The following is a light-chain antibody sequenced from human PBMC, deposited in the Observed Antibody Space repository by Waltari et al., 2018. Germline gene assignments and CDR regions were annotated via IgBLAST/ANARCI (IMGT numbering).Light chain of an antibody. CDR2: DVR. J-gene: IGLJ2*01. CDR3: SSYISSSTLEL. CDR1: SSDVGGYNY. Sequence: QSALTQPASVSGSPGQSITISCTGTSSDVGGYNYVSWYQQHPCKAPKLMIYDVRNRPSGVSNRFSGSKSGNTASLTISGLQAEDEADYYCSSYISSSTLELFGGGTSLTVL. V-gene: IGLV2-14*03.